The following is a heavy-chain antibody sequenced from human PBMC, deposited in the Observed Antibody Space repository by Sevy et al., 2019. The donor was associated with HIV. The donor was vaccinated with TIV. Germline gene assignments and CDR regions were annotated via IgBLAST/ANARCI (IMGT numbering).Heavy chain of an antibody. V-gene: IGHV1-2*02. CDR3: ARDYYDSSGYYYFDY. CDR1: GYTFTGYY. CDR2: INPNSGGT. D-gene: IGHD3-22*01. Sequence: ASVKVSCKASGYTFTGYYMHWVRQAPGQGLEWMGWINPNSGGTNYAQKFQGRVTMTRDTPISTAYMELSRLRSDDTAVYYCARDYYDSSGYYYFDYWGQGTLVTVSS. J-gene: IGHJ4*02.